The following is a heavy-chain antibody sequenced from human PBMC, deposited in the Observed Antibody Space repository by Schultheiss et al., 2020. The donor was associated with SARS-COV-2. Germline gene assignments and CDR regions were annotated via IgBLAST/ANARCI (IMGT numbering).Heavy chain of an antibody. CDR3: ARSKGMFWSGYYNDAFDI. V-gene: IGHV3-30*04. CDR1: GFTFSSYA. CDR2: VSDDGNNK. J-gene: IGHJ3*02. Sequence: GGSLRLSCAASGFTFSSYAMSWVRQAPGKGLEWVAVVSDDGNNKYYADSVKGRFTISRDNSKNTLYLQMNSLRAEDTAVYYCARSKGMFWSGYYNDAFDIWGQGTMVTVSS. D-gene: IGHD3-3*01.